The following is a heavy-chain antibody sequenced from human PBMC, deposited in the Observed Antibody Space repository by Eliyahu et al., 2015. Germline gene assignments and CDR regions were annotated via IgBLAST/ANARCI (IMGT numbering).Heavy chain of an antibody. D-gene: IGHD2-2*01. V-gene: IGHV4-34*01. CDR1: GGSFSVXGYY. CDR3: ARRGYCTRTSCYDPAYYYYGMDV. J-gene: IGHJ6*02. CDR2: INHSGFT. Sequence: QAQLQQWGAGLLKPSETLSLTCAVYGGSFSVXGYYXTWIRQPPGKGLEWIGDINHSGFTDYNPSLKSRVTISLDTSKNQFSLKLSAVTAADTAVYYCARRGYCTRTSCYDPAYYYYGMDVWGQGTTVTVSS.